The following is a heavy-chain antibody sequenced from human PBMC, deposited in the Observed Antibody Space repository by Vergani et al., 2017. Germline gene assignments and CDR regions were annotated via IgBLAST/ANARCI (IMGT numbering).Heavy chain of an antibody. CDR2: IYTSEST. Sequence: QVQLQESGPGLVKPSETLSLTCIVSGGSISPYYWSWIRQPAGQGLEWVGLIYTSESTNYNPSLKRRGTMSVDTSKNQFSLKLSSVTAAGTAVYYCAREYCSSVGFLAYWRQGTLVTLAS. CDR1: GGSISPYY. V-gene: IGHV4-4*07. CDR3: AREYCSSVGFLAY. J-gene: IGHJ4*02. D-gene: IGHD6-6*01.